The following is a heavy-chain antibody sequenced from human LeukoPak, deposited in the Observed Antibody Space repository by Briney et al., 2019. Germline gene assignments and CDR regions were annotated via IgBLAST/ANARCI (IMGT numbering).Heavy chain of an antibody. Sequence: SETLSLTCTVSGGSISSSSYYWDWIRQPPGKGLGWIGAIYYSGNTNYNPSLKSRVTISVDTSKNQFSLKLSSVTAADTAVYYCARHRIPAALASAFDYWGQGTLVTVSS. J-gene: IGHJ4*02. D-gene: IGHD2-2*01. CDR2: IYYSGNT. CDR1: GGSISSSSYY. V-gene: IGHV4-39*01. CDR3: ARHRIPAALASAFDY.